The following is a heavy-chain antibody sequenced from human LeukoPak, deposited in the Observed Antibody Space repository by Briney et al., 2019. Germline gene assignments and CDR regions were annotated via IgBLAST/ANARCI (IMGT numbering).Heavy chain of an antibody. J-gene: IGHJ4*02. Sequence: VASVKVSCKASGGTFSSYAISWVRQAPGQGLEWMGGIIPIFGTANYAQKFRGRVTITADESTSTAYMELSSLRSEDTAVYYCAREETSSGWYYFDYWGQGTLVTVSS. D-gene: IGHD6-19*01. V-gene: IGHV1-69*13. CDR3: AREETSSGWYYFDY. CDR1: GGTFSSYA. CDR2: IIPIFGTA.